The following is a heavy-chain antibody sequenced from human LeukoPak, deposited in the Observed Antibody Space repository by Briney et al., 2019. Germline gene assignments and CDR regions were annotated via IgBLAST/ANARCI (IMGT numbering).Heavy chain of an antibody. CDR1: GFTFSSYG. J-gene: IGHJ6*03. V-gene: IGHV3-30*02. CDR2: IRYDGSNK. D-gene: IGHD2-2*01. Sequence: GGSLRLSCAASGFTFSSYGMHWVRQAPGKGLEWVAFIRYDGSNKYYADSVKGRFTISRDNSKNTLYLQMNSLRAEDTAVYYCAKGYCSSTSCSSYYYYYYYMDVWGKGTTVTVSS. CDR3: AKGYCSSTSCSSYYYYYYYMDV.